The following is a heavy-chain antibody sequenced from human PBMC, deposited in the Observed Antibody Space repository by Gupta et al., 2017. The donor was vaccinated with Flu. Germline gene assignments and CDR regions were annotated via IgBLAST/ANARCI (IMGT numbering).Heavy chain of an antibody. CDR3: ANVYI. CDR1: GGSISRYH. CDR2: LYINGIT. V-gene: IGHV4-59*01. J-gene: IGHJ3*02. D-gene: IGHD3-16*01. Sequence: QLKLHESGPGLVKPSETLSLTCTVSGGSISRYHWSWIRQTPGKRLEWIGYLYINGITAFNPSLKSRATRSVDTTKNQFSLKLTSVSTADTALYYCANVYIWGQGTMVTVSS.